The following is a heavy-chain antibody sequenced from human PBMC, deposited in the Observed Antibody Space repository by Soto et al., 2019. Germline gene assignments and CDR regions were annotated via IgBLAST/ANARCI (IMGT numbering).Heavy chain of an antibody. Sequence: ASVKVSCKASGYTFTSYYIHWVRQAPGQGLEWMGIINPSCGSTSYAQKFQGRVTMTRDTSTSTVYMELSSLRSEDTAVYYCARGIAGYYFDYWGPGTMITVSS. CDR2: INPSCGST. CDR3: ARGIAGYYFDY. D-gene: IGHD3-9*01. V-gene: IGHV1-46*01. J-gene: IGHJ4*02. CDR1: GYTFTSYY.